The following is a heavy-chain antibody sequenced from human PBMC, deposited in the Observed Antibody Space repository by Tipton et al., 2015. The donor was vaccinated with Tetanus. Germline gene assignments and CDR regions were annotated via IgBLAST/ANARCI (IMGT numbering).Heavy chain of an antibody. CDR2: IYYSGSS. Sequence: TLSLTCTVSGGSISSYYWSWIRQPPGKGLEWIGYIYYSGSSNYNPSLKSRVTISVDTSKNQLSLKLSSVTAADTAVYYCARRNDGFDFWGQGTLVTVSS. D-gene: IGHD1-1*01. V-gene: IGHV4-59*12. CDR3: ARRNDGFDF. CDR1: GGSISSYY. J-gene: IGHJ4*02.